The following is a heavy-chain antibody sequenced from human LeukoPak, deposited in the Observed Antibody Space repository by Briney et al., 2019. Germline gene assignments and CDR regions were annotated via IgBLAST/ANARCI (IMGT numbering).Heavy chain of an antibody. CDR2: IGTRGGDT. Sequence: GGSLRLSCAASGFTFASYAMTWVRQAPGKGLEWVAAIGTRGGDTSYADTVKGRFTISRDNSKNTLYLQMNSLRVEDTAVYYCVKRVDGSGTYYIDYWGQGTLVTVSS. CDR1: GFTFASYA. V-gene: IGHV3-23*01. D-gene: IGHD3-10*01. CDR3: VKRVDGSGTYYIDY. J-gene: IGHJ4*02.